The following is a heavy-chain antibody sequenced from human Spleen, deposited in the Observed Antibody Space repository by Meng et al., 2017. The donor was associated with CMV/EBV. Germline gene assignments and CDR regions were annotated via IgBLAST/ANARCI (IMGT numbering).Heavy chain of an antibody. CDR1: GFTFDDYA. Sequence: GGSLRLSCAASGFTFDDYAMHWVRQAPGKGLEWVSGISWNSGSIGYADSVKGRFTISRDNAKNSLYLQMNSLRAEDTALYYCARESAAGPYYDFWSGYYYFDSWGQGTLVTVSS. CDR3: ARESAAGPYYDFWSGYYYFDS. J-gene: IGHJ4*02. V-gene: IGHV3-9*01. CDR2: ISWNSGSI. D-gene: IGHD3-3*01.